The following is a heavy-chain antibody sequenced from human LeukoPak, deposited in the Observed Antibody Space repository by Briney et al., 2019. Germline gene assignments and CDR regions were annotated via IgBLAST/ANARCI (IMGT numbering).Heavy chain of an antibody. D-gene: IGHD3-22*01. CDR3: AREVVEEAFDI. V-gene: IGHV3-74*01. Sequence: GGSLRLSCAASGFTYSSYWMHWVRQAPGKGLVWVSRINSDGSSTSYADSVKGRFTISRDNAKNTLYLQMNSPRAEDTAVYYCAREVVEEAFDIWGQGTMVTVSS. J-gene: IGHJ3*02. CDR1: GFTYSSYW. CDR2: INSDGSST.